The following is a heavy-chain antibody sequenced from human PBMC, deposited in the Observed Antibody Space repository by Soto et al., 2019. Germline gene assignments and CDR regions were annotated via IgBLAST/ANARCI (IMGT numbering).Heavy chain of an antibody. J-gene: IGHJ5*02. CDR1: GYTFTDHA. D-gene: IGHD6-19*01. V-gene: IGHV1-3*01. CDR2: IMAYNGNT. Sequence: ASVKVSCKASGYTFTDHAMHWVRQAPGQGPEWMGWIMAYNGNTKYSQKVQGRVAIYWDTSATTVYMELSSLTSEDTAVYYCARGFSRGWGGWTDPWGQGTLVTVSS. CDR3: ARGFSRGWGGWTDP.